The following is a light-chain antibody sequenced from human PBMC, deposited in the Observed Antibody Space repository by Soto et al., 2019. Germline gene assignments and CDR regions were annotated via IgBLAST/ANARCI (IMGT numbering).Light chain of an antibody. Sequence: QSVLTQPPSVSGAPGQRVTISSTGSSSKIGEGYDVHWNQKLPGKAPKLLINGDKNRPSGVPNQFSGSRSGTSASLAITGLQAEDEADYYYQSYDSSLSASVFGTGTKVTVL. CDR3: QSYDSSLSASV. CDR2: GDK. CDR1: SSKIGEGYD. J-gene: IGLJ1*01. V-gene: IGLV1-40*01.